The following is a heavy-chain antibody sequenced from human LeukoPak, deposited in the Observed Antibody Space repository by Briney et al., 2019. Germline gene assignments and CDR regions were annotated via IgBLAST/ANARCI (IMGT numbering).Heavy chain of an antibody. CDR3: ARDGHGVGATKYYFDY. Sequence: GGSLRLSCAASGFTFSSYSMNWVRRAPGKGLEWVSSISSSSSYIYYADSVKGRFTISRDNAKNSLYLQMNSLRAEDTAVYYCARDGHGVGATKYYFDYWGQGTLVTVSS. D-gene: IGHD1-26*01. CDR2: ISSSSSYI. CDR1: GFTFSSYS. V-gene: IGHV3-21*01. J-gene: IGHJ4*02.